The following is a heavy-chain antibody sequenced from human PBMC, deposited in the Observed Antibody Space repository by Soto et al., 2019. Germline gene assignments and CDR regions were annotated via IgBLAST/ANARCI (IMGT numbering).Heavy chain of an antibody. V-gene: IGHV4-61*01. D-gene: IGHD3-10*01. CDR2: IFFTGAI. CDR3: ARARPDSAGSSLGRRLDA. CDR1: GDSVTFGHHY. J-gene: IGHJ6*02. Sequence: QVQLQESGPGLVKPSGTLSLICIVSGDSVTFGHHYWSWIRQPPGKGLEWIGHIFFTGAINYSPPLKSRVTMSVDSSKSQFSLNLTSVSAADSAIYYCARARPDSAGSSLGRRLDAWGQGTTVTVSS.